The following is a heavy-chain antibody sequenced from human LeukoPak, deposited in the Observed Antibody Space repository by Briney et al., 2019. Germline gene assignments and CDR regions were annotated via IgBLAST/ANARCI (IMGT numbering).Heavy chain of an antibody. Sequence: GGSLRLSCAASGFTFGSHSMNWVRQAPGKGLEWVSVITSSSDYIYYADSLKGRFTVSRDNAKNSLYLQQNSLRAEDTAVYYCVRESVYYDSSAYYNVLDYWGQGTLVTVSS. CDR1: GFTFGSHS. D-gene: IGHD3-22*01. J-gene: IGHJ4*02. CDR2: ITSSSDYI. CDR3: VRESVYYDSSAYYNVLDY. V-gene: IGHV3-21*01.